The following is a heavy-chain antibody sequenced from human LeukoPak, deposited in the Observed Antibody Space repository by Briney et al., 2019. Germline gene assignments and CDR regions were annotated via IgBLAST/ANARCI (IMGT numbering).Heavy chain of an antibody. CDR2: ISSSSSYI. Sequence: PGGSLRLSCAASGFTFSSYGMDWVRQAPGKGLEWVSSISSSSSYIYYADSVKGRFTISRDNAKNSLYLQMNSLRAEDTAVYYCARDRELGRSYPDYWGQGTLVTVSS. CDR3: ARDRELGRSYPDY. D-gene: IGHD1-26*01. V-gene: IGHV3-21*01. J-gene: IGHJ4*02. CDR1: GFTFSSYG.